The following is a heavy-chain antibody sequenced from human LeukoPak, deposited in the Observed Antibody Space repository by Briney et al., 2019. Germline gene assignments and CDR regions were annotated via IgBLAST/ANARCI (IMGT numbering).Heavy chain of an antibody. V-gene: IGHV3-21*01. CDR1: GFTLSRYS. D-gene: IGHD6-19*01. CDR3: ARDSPYSSGCHDY. CDR2: ISSGSSYI. Sequence: PGGSLRLSCAASGFTLSRYSMNWVRQAPGKGLEWVSSISSGSSYIYYAGSVKGRFTIPRDNSKNTLYLQMNSLRAEDTAVYYCARDSPYSSGCHDYWGQGTLVTVSS. J-gene: IGHJ4*02.